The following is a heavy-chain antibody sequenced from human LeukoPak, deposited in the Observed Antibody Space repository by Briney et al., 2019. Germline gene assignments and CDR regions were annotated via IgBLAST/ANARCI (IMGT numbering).Heavy chain of an antibody. CDR1: GGSISSGSYY. V-gene: IGHV4-61*02. J-gene: IGHJ4*02. CDR2: IYTSGST. D-gene: IGHD4/OR15-4a*01. CDR3: AREGLWDTAFDY. Sequence: PSETLSLTCTVSGGSISSGSYYWSWIRQPAGKGLEWIGRIYTSGSTNYNPSLKSRVTISVDTSKNQFSLKLSSVTAADTAVYYCAREGLWDTAFDYWGQGTLVTVSS.